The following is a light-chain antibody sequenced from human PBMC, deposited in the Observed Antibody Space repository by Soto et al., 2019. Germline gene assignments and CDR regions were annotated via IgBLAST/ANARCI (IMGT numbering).Light chain of an antibody. CDR1: QSISSY. J-gene: IGKJ2*01. CDR3: QQYNSYSYT. Sequence: DIQMTQSPSTLSASVGDRVTIACRASQSISSYLAWYLQKPGKAPNLLIYKASNLASGVPSRFTGGGSGTDFTLTINSLQPDDSATYFCQQYNSYSYTFGQGTKLEIK. V-gene: IGKV1-5*03. CDR2: KAS.